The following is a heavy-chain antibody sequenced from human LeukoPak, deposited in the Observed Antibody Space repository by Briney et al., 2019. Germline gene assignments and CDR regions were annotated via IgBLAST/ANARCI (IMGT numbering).Heavy chain of an antibody. CDR3: ARVVVAATNWFDP. Sequence: GGSLRLSCAASGFTLSSYWMNWVRQAPGKGLEWVANINQDGSEKYYVDSVKGRFTISRDNAKNSLYLQMNSLRAEDTAVYYCARVVVAATNWFDPWGQGTLVTVSS. D-gene: IGHD2-15*01. CDR1: GFTLSSYW. J-gene: IGHJ5*02. V-gene: IGHV3-7*01. CDR2: INQDGSEK.